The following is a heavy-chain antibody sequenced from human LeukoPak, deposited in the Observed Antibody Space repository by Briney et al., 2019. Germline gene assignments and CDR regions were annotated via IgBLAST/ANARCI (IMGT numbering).Heavy chain of an antibody. J-gene: IGHJ4*02. Sequence: PGGSLRLSCAASGFTFSSYGMSWVRQAPGKGLEWVSAISGSGGNTYYADSVKGRFTISRDSSKNTLFLQMNRLRPEDAAVYYCAKAPVTTCRGAYCYPFDYWGQGTLVTVSS. CDR1: GFTFSSYG. V-gene: IGHV3-23*01. D-gene: IGHD2-21*01. CDR2: ISGSGGNT. CDR3: AKAPVTTCRGAYCYPFDY.